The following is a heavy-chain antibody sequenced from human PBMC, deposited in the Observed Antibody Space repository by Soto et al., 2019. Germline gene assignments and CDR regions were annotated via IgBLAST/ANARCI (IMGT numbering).Heavy chain of an antibody. CDR1: GGTISGYY. D-gene: IGHD3-3*01. CDR3: ARGQRFSDWFDP. Sequence: SETLSLTCTVTGGTISGYYWTWIRQSAGGGLEWIGRIYSSGSTNCNPSLKSRVTISLDTSMNHFPLRLSSVTAADTAVYYCARGQRFSDWFDPWGQGTLVTVSS. J-gene: IGHJ5*02. V-gene: IGHV4-4*07. CDR2: IYSSGST.